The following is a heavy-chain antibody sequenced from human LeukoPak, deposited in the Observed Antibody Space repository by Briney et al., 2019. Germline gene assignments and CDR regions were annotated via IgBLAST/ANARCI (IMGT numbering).Heavy chain of an antibody. J-gene: IGHJ4*02. Sequence: PGGSLRLSCAASGFTFSSYAMHWVRQAPGKGLEWVAVISYDGSNKYYADSVKGRFTISRDNSKNTLYLQMNSLRAEDTAVYYCARDRGWLQLEYYFDYWGQGTLVTVSS. CDR1: GFTFSSYA. D-gene: IGHD5-24*01. CDR2: ISYDGSNK. CDR3: ARDRGWLQLEYYFDY. V-gene: IGHV3-30-3*01.